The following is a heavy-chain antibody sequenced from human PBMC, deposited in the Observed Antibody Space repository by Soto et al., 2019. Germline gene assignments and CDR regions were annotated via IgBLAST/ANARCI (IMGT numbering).Heavy chain of an antibody. D-gene: IGHD3-10*01. CDR2: IYYSGST. CDR1: GGSFSGYY. CDR3: ASIYGSGRNDY. V-gene: IGHV4-30-4*08. Sequence: PSETLSLTCAVYGGSFSGYYWSWIRQPPGKGLEWIGYIYYSGSTYYNPSLKSRVTISVDTSKNQFSLKLSSVTAADTAVYYCASIYGSGRNDYWGQGTLVTVSS. J-gene: IGHJ4*02.